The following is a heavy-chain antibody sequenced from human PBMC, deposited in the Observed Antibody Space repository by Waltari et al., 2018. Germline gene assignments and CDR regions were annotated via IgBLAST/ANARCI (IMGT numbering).Heavy chain of an antibody. J-gene: IGHJ3*01. V-gene: IGHV2-70*01. CDR2: IDWDDAK. CDR3: ARLYKDPAGHAFDV. D-gene: IGHD1-20*01. Sequence: QVTLRESGPALVKPTQTLTLTCTISGFSLSTTKMSVSWIRQPPGKALEWLAVIDWDDAKYYSPSLQTRLTISKDSSKGQVLLTVTTMDPVDTARYFCARLYKDPAGHAFDVWGQGTMVTVSS. CDR1: GFSLSTTKMS.